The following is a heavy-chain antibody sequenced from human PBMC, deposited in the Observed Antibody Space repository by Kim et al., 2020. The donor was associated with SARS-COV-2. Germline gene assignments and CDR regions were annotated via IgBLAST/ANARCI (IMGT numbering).Heavy chain of an antibody. V-gene: IGHV4-59*13. D-gene: IGHD6-19*01. CDR2: IYYSGST. CDR1: GGSISSYY. CDR3: ARDSRIAVSSHYYGMDV. J-gene: IGHJ6*02. Sequence: SETLSLTCTVSGGSISSYYWSWIRQPPGKGLEWIGYIYYSGSTNYNPSLKSRVTISVDTSKNQFSLKLSSVTAADTAVYYCARDSRIAVSSHYYGMDVWGQGTTVTVSS.